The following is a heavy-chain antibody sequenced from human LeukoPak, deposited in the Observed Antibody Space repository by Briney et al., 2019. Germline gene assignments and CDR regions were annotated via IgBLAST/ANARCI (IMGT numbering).Heavy chain of an antibody. Sequence: ASVKVSCKASGYTFTGYYMHWVRQAPGQGLEWMGWINPNSGGTNYAQKFQGRVTMTRDTSISTAYMELSRLRSDDTAVYYCATLYYYDSSGYYGAFDIWGQGTMVTVSS. J-gene: IGHJ3*02. V-gene: IGHV1-2*02. CDR1: GYTFTGYY. CDR2: INPNSGGT. D-gene: IGHD3-22*01. CDR3: ATLYYYDSSGYYGAFDI.